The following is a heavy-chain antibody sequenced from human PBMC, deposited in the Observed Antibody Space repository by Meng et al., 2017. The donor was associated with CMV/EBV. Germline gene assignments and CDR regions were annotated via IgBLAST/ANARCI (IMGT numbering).Heavy chain of an antibody. CDR3: ARGTIFGVVWIGYFDY. J-gene: IGHJ4*02. Sequence: QVQLQQWGVGLLQPSEPLSLTRAVYGWSFSGYYWSWIRQPPGKGLEWIGEINHSGSTNYNPSLKSRVTISVDTSKNQFSLKLSSVTAADTAVYYCARGTIFGVVWIGYFDYWGQGTLVTVSS. V-gene: IGHV4-34*01. CDR1: GWSFSGYY. CDR2: INHSGST. D-gene: IGHD3-3*02.